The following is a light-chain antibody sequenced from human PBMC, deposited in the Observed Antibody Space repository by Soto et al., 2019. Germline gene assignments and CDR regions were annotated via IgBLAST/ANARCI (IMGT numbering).Light chain of an antibody. CDR3: QQQGT. V-gene: IGKV3-20*01. Sequence: EIVLTRSPGTLSLSPGERATLSCRASQSLSSSYVVWYQQKPGQAPRLLIYAASRRATGIPDRFSGSGSATEYTLTISRLEPEDFAVYYCQQQGTFGQGTKLEIK. CDR2: AAS. J-gene: IGKJ2*01. CDR1: QSLSSSY.